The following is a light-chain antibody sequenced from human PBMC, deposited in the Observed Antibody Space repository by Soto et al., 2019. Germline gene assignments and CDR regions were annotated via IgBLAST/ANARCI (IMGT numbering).Light chain of an antibody. V-gene: IGKV1-27*01. Sequence: IHMTQDASSLSGSLGDRVTITCRASQGIINYLAWYQQKPGKVPRLLIYAASTLQSGVPSRFSGSGSGTDFTLTISSLQPEDVATYYCQNYNNATRTLGQGTKVDIK. CDR3: QNYNNATRT. CDR1: QGIINY. CDR2: AAS. J-gene: IGKJ1*01.